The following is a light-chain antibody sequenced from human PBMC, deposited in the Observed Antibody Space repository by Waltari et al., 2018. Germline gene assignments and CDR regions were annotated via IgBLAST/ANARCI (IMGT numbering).Light chain of an antibody. CDR2: DVS. CDR3: QQYSGSPLT. V-gene: IGKV3D-20*01. J-gene: IGKJ4*01. Sequence: EIVLTQSPATLSVSPGERVTLSCEASQTITSSALAWYQQKPGLEPRLVIYDVSYRATGIPDRFSGRGSGTDFTLTISRLEPEDYAVYHCQQYSGSPLTFGGGTKVEF. CDR1: QTITSSA.